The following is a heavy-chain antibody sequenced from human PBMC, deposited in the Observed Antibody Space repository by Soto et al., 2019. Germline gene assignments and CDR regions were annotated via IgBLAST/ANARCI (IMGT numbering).Heavy chain of an antibody. CDR3: VREGLRATTKGPYFDY. Sequence: EVQLLESGGGSVQPGGSLRLSCVASGFTFSGYAMSWVRQAPGKGLEWVSTVSFSGGYTYYADSVKGRFTISRDSSQTTLFLQMTSLRVEDTALYYCVREGLRATTKGPYFDYWGQGTLVTVSS. CDR1: GFTFSGYA. V-gene: IGHV3-23*01. D-gene: IGHD1-26*01. CDR2: VSFSGGYT. J-gene: IGHJ4*02.